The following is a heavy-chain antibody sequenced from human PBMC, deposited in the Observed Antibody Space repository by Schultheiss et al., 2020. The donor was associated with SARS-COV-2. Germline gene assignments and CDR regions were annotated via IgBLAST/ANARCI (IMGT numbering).Heavy chain of an antibody. CDR1: GGSISSSSYY. V-gene: IGHV4-39*01. Sequence: SETLSLTCTVSGGSISSSSYYWGWNRQRPGKGLEWIGSIYYSGSTYYNPSLKSLVTISVDTSKNQFSLKLSTVTASDTAVYYCAATGLDIEDTIFGVGGVWGQGTTVTVSS. J-gene: IGHJ6*02. D-gene: IGHD3-3*01. CDR3: AATGLDIEDTIFGVGGV. CDR2: IYYSGST.